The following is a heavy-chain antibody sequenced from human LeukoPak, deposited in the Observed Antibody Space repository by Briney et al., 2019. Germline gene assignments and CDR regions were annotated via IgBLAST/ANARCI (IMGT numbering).Heavy chain of an antibody. V-gene: IGHV3-7*01. D-gene: IGHD3-3*01. CDR2: IKQDGSEK. J-gene: IGHJ5*02. CDR1: GFTFSSYW. CDR3: AREYCDFWSGYYT. Sequence: HPGGSLRLSCAASGFTFSSYWMSWVRQAPGKGLEWVANIKQDGSEKYYVDSVKGRFTISRDNAKNSLYLQMNSLRAEDTAVYYCAREYCDFWSGYYTWGQGTLVTVSS.